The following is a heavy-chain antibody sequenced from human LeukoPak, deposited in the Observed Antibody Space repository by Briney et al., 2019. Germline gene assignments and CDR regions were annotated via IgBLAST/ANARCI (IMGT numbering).Heavy chain of an antibody. Sequence: SVKVSCKASGGTFSSYAISWVRQAPGQGLEWMGGIIPISGTANYAQKFQGRVTITADESTSTAYMELSSLRSEDTAVYYCARDRGTIFGVVTAYYYYYMDVWGKGTTVTVSS. V-gene: IGHV1-69*01. CDR3: ARDRGTIFGVVTAYYYYYMDV. D-gene: IGHD3-3*01. J-gene: IGHJ6*03. CDR1: GGTFSSYA. CDR2: IIPISGTA.